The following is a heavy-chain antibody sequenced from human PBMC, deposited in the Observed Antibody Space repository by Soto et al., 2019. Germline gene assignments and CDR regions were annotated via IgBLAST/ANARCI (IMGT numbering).Heavy chain of an antibody. CDR1: GGTFVRHV. V-gene: IGHV1-69*09. J-gene: IGHJ4*02. Sequence: QVQLVQSGAEVKKPESSVKVSCKTSGGTFVRHVISWVRQAPGQGPEWMGKINPLSGISNYAQKFQDRVTFTADTDSSTAYMELSSLRSDDTAVYSCATPACAATWCSPSHNLDHWGQGTLVTVSS. D-gene: IGHD2-2*01. CDR3: ATPACAATWCSPSHNLDH. CDR2: INPLSGIS.